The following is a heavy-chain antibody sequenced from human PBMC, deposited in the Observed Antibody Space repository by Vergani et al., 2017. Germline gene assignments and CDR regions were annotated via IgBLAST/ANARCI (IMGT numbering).Heavy chain of an antibody. CDR1: GGTFSSYA. Sequence: QVQLVQSGAEVKKPGSSVKVSCKASGGTFSSYAISWVRQAPGQGLEWMGGIIPIFGTANYAQKFQGRVTITADESTSTAYMELSSLRSEDTAVYYCAXFGIFGVARHNEDFGGYWGQGTLVTVSS. CDR3: AXFGIFGVARHNEDFGGY. V-gene: IGHV1-69*01. CDR2: IIPIFGTA. D-gene: IGHD3-3*01. J-gene: IGHJ4*02.